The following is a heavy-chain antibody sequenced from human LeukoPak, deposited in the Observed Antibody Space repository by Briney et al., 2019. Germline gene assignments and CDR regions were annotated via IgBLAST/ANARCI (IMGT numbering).Heavy chain of an antibody. CDR1: GYTFTSYG. J-gene: IGHJ4*02. CDR3: ASTPRQWLVNAHYVY. D-gene: IGHD6-19*01. Sequence: ASVKVSCKASGYTFTSYGISWVRQAPGQGLEWMGWINAYNGNTNYAQKLQGRVTMTTDTSTSTAYMELRSLRSDDTAVYYCASTPRQWLVNAHYVYWGQGTLVTVSS. V-gene: IGHV1-18*01. CDR2: INAYNGNT.